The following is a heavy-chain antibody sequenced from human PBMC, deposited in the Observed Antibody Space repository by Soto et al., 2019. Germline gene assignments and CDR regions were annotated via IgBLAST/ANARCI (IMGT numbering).Heavy chain of an antibody. CDR1: GGTFSSYT. V-gene: IGHV1-69*02. CDR3: ARSLSWTFDY. Sequence: QVQLVQSGAEVKKPGSSVKFSCKASGGTFSSYTISWVRQAPGQGLEWMGRIIPILGIANYAQKFQGRVTITADKSTSTAYMELSSLRSQDTAVYYCARSLSWTFDYWGQGTLVTVSS. CDR2: IIPILGIA. D-gene: IGHD6-13*01. J-gene: IGHJ4*02.